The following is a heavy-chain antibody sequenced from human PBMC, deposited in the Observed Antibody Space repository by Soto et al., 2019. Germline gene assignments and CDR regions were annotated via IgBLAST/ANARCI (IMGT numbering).Heavy chain of an antibody. Sequence: GESLKISCKGSDYSFNTYWIAWVRQMPGKGLEWMGVIYPGDSDTRYSPSFQGQVTISADKSISTAYLQWSSLKASDTALYYCARGNNWNPVWYFDYWGQGTLVTVSS. CDR3: ARGNNWNPVWYFDY. D-gene: IGHD1-20*01. CDR1: DYSFNTYW. V-gene: IGHV5-51*01. CDR2: IYPGDSDT. J-gene: IGHJ4*02.